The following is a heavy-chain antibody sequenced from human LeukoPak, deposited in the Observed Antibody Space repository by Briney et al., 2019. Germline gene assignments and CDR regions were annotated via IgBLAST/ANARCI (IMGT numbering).Heavy chain of an antibody. V-gene: IGHV1-24*01. D-gene: IGHD6-6*01. CDR2: LHPEDREV. CDR3: ATAEQLV. CDR1: GDTLTEIS. Sequence: ASVKVSCKVSGDTLTEISIHWVRQTPGKGLEWMGGLHPEDREVIYAQEFQGRVTMTADSSTDTAYMDLRSLRSEDTAVYYCATAEQLVWGQGTLVTVSS. J-gene: IGHJ4*02.